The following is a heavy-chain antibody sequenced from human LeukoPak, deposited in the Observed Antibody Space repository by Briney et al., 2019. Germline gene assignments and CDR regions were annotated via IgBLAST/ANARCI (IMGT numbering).Heavy chain of an antibody. CDR3: TKARFGSGTYSAYDF. D-gene: IGHD3-10*01. V-gene: IGHV3-23*01. CDR2: ITGSGTST. J-gene: IGHJ3*01. CDR1: GFTFSSYA. Sequence: PGGSLRLSCAASGFTFSSYAMTWVRQGPGKGLEWDSTITGSGTSTFYADSVKGRFTISRDTSKTTLHLQMNSLRADDTAIYYCTKARFGSGTYSAYDFWGQGTMVTVSS.